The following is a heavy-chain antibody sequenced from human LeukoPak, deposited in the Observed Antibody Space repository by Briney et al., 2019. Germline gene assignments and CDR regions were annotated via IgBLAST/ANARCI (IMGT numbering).Heavy chain of an antibody. Sequence: GGSLRLSCAAYGFTISSYAMTWLRQAPGKGLEWVLSIIGSGSNTYYADSVKGRITIARDNSTNTLYLQMNSLRAEDTSVYYYAKGVLRTGGDYWGQGTLVSVSS. CDR1: GFTISSYA. V-gene: IGHV3-23*01. CDR2: IIGSGSNT. D-gene: IGHD3-16*01. CDR3: AKGVLRTGGDY. J-gene: IGHJ4*02.